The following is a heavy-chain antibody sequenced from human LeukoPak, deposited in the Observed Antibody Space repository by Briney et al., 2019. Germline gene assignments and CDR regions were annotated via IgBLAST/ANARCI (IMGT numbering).Heavy chain of an antibody. J-gene: IGHJ4*02. Sequence: SQTLSLTCAISGDSFSSDSAAWNWIRQSPSRSLEWLARTYFRSKWYYDYALAVKGRITINPDTSKNQFSLQLNSVTPEDTAVYFCARDPVGGSTIFDSWGQGTLVTVSS. CDR1: GDSFSSDSAA. CDR2: TYFRSKWYY. V-gene: IGHV6-1*01. D-gene: IGHD1-26*01. CDR3: ARDPVGGSTIFDS.